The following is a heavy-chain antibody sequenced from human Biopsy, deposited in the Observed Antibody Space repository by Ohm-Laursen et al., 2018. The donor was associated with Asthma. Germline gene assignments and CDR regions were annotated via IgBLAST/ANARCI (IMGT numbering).Heavy chain of an antibody. V-gene: IGHV4-39*07. CDR1: GAYIGTPDYH. Sequence: SETLSLTCTVSGAYIGTPDYHWSWIRQSPGKGLEWIGSLHYSGSPYYTFYNPSLESRVTISLDASKNQFSLKLTSVTAADTAVYYCARGVDRVTGLLDHFDSWGQGTLVTVSS. CDR3: ARGVDRVTGLLDHFDS. D-gene: IGHD2-21*02. CDR2: LHYSGSP. J-gene: IGHJ4*02.